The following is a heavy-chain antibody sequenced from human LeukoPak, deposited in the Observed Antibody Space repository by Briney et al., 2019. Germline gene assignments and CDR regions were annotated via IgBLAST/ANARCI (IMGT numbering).Heavy chain of an antibody. CDR2: IRYDGTNK. D-gene: IGHD1-1*01. CDR1: GFTFSSYG. CDR3: ARERETRTTSYGMDV. J-gene: IGHJ6*02. V-gene: IGHV3-30*02. Sequence: QPGGSLRLSCAASGFTFSSYGMHWVRQAPGKGLEWVAFIRYDGTNKYYADSVTGRFTISRDNAQNSLYLQMNSLRAANTAVYYCARERETRTTSYGMDVWGQGTTVTVSS.